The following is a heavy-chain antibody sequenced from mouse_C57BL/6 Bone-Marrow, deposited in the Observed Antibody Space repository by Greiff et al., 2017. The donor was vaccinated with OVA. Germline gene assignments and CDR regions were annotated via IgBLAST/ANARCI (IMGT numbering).Heavy chain of an antibody. J-gene: IGHJ3*01. CDR1: GYSITSGYY. CDR3: ARPGAY. Sequence: DVKLQESGPGLVKPSQSLSLTCSVTGYSITSGYYWNWIRQFPGNKLEWMGYISYDGSNNYNPSLKNRISITRDTSKNQFFLKLNSVTTEDTATYYCARPGAYWGQGTLVTVSA. V-gene: IGHV3-6*01. CDR2: ISYDGSN.